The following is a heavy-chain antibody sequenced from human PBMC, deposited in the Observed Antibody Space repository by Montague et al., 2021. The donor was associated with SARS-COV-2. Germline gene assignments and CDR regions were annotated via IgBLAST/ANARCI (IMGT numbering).Heavy chain of an antibody. V-gene: IGHV4-39*01. J-gene: IGHJ4*02. D-gene: IGHD3-9*01. CDR2: IYYSGST. CDR3: ARSPGAPYDILTGTYRPVDDY. Sequence: SETLSLTCTVSGGSISSGSYYWSWIRQPAGKGLEWIGSIYYSGSTYYNPSLKSRVTISVDTSKNQFSLKLSSVTAADTAVYYCARSPGAPYDILTGTYRPVDDYWGQGTLVTVSS. CDR1: GGSISSGSYY.